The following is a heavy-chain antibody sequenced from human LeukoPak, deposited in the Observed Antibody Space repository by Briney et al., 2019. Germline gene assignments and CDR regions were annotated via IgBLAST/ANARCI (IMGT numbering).Heavy chain of an antibody. CDR1: VFTFSSYS. V-gene: IGHV3-21*01. CDR3: ARGQTGYCSGGSCFAIDY. CDR2: ISSSSSYI. Sequence: GGSLRLSCAASVFTFSSYSMNWVRQAPGKGLELVSSISSSSSYIFYADSVKGRFTISRDNAKNSLYLQMNSLRAEDTAVYYCARGQTGYCSGGSCFAIDYWGQGTLVTVSS. J-gene: IGHJ4*02. D-gene: IGHD2-15*01.